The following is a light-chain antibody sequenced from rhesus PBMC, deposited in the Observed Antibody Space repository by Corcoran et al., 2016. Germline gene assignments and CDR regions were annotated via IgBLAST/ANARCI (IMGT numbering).Light chain of an antibody. V-gene: IGKV1-74*01. J-gene: IGKJ4*01. Sequence: DIQMTQSPSSLSASVGDRVTITCRASENVNNYLHWYQQKPGKAPTLLIYAASTLQSGVPSRFRGSGYGTDYTFTISSLQPEDVATYYCQHSYGTPLTFGGGTKVEIK. CDR2: AAS. CDR1: ENVNNY. CDR3: QHSYGTPLT.